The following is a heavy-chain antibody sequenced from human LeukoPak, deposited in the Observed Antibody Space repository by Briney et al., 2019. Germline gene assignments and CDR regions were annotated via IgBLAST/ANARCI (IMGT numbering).Heavy chain of an antibody. Sequence: SETLSLTCIVSGDSIRSYYWNWIRQAPGKALEWIGHIHNNGDIAYNFSLKSRVTISMDTSKNQFSLKLSSVTAADTAVYYCARDPGGYYDSSGPYFDYWGQGTLVTVSS. CDR1: GDSIRSYY. V-gene: IGHV4-59*01. CDR2: IHNNGDI. J-gene: IGHJ4*02. D-gene: IGHD3-22*01. CDR3: ARDPGGYYDSSGPYFDY.